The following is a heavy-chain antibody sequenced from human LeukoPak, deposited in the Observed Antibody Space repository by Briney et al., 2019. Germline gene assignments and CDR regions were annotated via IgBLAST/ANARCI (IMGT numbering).Heavy chain of an antibody. V-gene: IGHV3-23*01. Sequence: GGSLRLSCAASGFTFSSYAMSWVRQAPGKGLEWVSAISGSGGSTYYADSVKGRFTISRDNSKNTLYLQMNSLRAEDTAVYYCAATPIVVVPAALYGMDVRGQGTTVTVSS. CDR2: ISGSGGST. D-gene: IGHD2-2*01. CDR1: GFTFSSYA. CDR3: AATPIVVVPAALYGMDV. J-gene: IGHJ6*02.